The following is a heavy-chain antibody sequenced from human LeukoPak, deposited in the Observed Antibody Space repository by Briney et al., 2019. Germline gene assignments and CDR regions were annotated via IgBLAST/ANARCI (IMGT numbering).Heavy chain of an antibody. J-gene: IGHJ4*02. D-gene: IGHD5-24*01. Sequence: GGSLRLSCAASGFTFSSYNMNWVRQAPGQGLEWVSSISSSSSYIYYADSVKGRFTISRDNAKKSLYLQMNSLRAEDTAVYYCARVGEKAFHLWPEIDYWGQGTLVTVSS. CDR1: GFTFSSYN. CDR2: ISSSSSYI. CDR3: ARVGEKAFHLWPEIDY. V-gene: IGHV3-21*01.